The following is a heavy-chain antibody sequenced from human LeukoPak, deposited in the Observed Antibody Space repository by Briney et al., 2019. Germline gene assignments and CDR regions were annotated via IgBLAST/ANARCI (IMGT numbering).Heavy chain of an antibody. CDR3: ARRVWAVTTSDAFDI. CDR2: IYYSGST. CDR1: GGSISSGGYY. V-gene: IGHV4-31*03. Sequence: SQTLSLTCTVSGGSISSGGYYWSWIRQHPGTGLEWIGYIYYSGSTYYNPSLKSRVTISVDTSKNQFSLKPSSVTAADTAVYYCARRVWAVTTSDAFDIWGQGTMVTVSS. D-gene: IGHD4-17*01. J-gene: IGHJ3*02.